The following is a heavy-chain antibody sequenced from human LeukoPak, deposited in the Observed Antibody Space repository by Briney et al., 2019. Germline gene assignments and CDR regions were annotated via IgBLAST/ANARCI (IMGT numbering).Heavy chain of an antibody. CDR3: AKDSKWRSVAVPAAVDY. J-gene: IGHJ4*02. V-gene: IGHV3-30*18. Sequence: PGGSLRLSCAASGFTFSSYGMHWVRQAPGKGLEGVAVLSYDGSTKYYADSVKGRFTISRDNSNYTLYLQMNSLRAEDTAVYYCAKDSKWRSVAVPAAVDYWGQGTLVTVSS. D-gene: IGHD2-2*01. CDR1: GFTFSSYG. CDR2: LSYDGSTK.